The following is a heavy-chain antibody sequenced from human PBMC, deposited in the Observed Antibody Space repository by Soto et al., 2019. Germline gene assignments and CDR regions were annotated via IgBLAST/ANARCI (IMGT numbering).Heavy chain of an antibody. CDR1: GFTFSSYA. Sequence: QVQLVESGGGVVQPGRSLRLSCAASGFTFSSYAMHWVRQAPGKGLEWVAVISYDGSNKYYADSVKGRFTISRDNSKNTLYLQMNSLRAEDTAVYYCARGDIVVVPAAYGLDYWGQGTLVTVSS. CDR2: ISYDGSNK. D-gene: IGHD2-2*01. J-gene: IGHJ4*02. CDR3: ARGDIVVVPAAYGLDY. V-gene: IGHV3-30-3*01.